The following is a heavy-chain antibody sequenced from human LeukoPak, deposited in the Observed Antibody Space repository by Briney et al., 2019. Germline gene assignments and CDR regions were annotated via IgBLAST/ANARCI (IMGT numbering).Heavy chain of an antibody. CDR3: AKDQNTGYANNWFDP. J-gene: IGHJ5*02. CDR2: INPNNGGT. V-gene: IGHV1-2*02. CDR1: GYSFTGYY. D-gene: IGHD5-12*01. Sequence: ASVKVSCKASGYSFTGYYIHWVRQAPGQGLEWMGWINPNNGGTNFAQKFQGRVTMTRDTSISTAYMELSRLRSDDTAIYYCAKDQNTGYANNWFDPWGREPWSPSPQ.